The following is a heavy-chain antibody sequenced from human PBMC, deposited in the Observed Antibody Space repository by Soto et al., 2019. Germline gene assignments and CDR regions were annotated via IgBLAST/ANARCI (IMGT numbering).Heavy chain of an antibody. Sequence: VASVKVSCKASGFTFSSSSVQWVRQARGQRLEWIGWIVIGTGNTNYAQRFQGRVTFTRDMSTSTAYMELSSLRSEDTAVYYCAAVPGDFDCWGQGTLVTSPQ. CDR1: GFTFSSSS. CDR2: IVIGTGNT. J-gene: IGHJ4*02. CDR3: AAVPGDFDC. D-gene: IGHD1-1*01. V-gene: IGHV1-58*01.